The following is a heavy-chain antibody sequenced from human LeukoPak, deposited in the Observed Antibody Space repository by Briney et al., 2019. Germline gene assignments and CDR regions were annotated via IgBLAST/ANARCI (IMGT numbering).Heavy chain of an antibody. CDR1: DSTFHDYA. J-gene: IGHJ4*02. D-gene: IGHD6-19*01. CDR3: ARESESSGWYDY. V-gene: IGHV3-43*02. Sequence: PGGSLRLSCTVPDSTFHDYAINWVRQAPGKGLEWVALNSGDGCSTFYADSVKGRFTISRDNSKNSLYLQMNSLRSDDTALYYCARESESSGWYDYWVQGTLVTVSS. CDR2: NSGDGCST.